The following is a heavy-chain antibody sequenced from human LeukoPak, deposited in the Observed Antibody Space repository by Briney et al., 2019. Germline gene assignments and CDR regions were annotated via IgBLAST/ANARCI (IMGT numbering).Heavy chain of an antibody. CDR2: INPSGGST. J-gene: IGHJ4*02. V-gene: IGHV1-46*01. Sequence: ASVKVSCKASGYTFTSYYMHWVRQAPGQGLEWMGIINPSGGSTSYAQKFQGRVTMTRDTSTSTVYMELSSLRSEDTAVYYCARDKTITMVRGVIITSLDYWGQGTLVTVS. CDR3: ARDKTITMVRGVIITSLDY. CDR1: GYTFTSYY. D-gene: IGHD3-10*01.